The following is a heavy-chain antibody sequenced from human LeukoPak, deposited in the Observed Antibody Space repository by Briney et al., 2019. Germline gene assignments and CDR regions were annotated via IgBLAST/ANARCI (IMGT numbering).Heavy chain of an antibody. D-gene: IGHD1-26*01. CDR3: ARERSSGSYPFDFDY. CDR1: GGTFSGYY. V-gene: IGHV4-34*01. J-gene: IGHJ4*02. CDR2: INHSGST. Sequence: SETLSLTCAVYGGTFSGYYWSWIRQPPGKGLEWIGEINHSGSTNYNPSLKSRVTISVDTSKNQFSLKLSSVTAADTAVYYCARERSSGSYPFDFDYRGQGTLVTVSS.